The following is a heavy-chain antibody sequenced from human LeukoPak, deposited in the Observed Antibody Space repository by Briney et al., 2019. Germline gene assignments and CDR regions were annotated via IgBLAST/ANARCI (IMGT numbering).Heavy chain of an antibody. Sequence: AGGSLRLSCAASGFTFSTNPMSWVRQAPGKGLEWVSSISGSGGTTEDADSVKGRFTISRDNSKNTLHLQMNSLGADDTAVYYCAKGFYGSGLGLSAFDIWGQGTMVTVSS. V-gene: IGHV3-23*01. CDR2: ISGSGGTT. D-gene: IGHD3-10*01. CDR1: GFTFSTNP. CDR3: AKGFYGSGLGLSAFDI. J-gene: IGHJ3*02.